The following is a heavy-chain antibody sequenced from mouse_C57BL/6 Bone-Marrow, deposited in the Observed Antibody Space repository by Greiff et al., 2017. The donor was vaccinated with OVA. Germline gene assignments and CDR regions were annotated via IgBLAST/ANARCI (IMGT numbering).Heavy chain of an antibody. Sequence: QVQLQQSGPELVKPGASVKLSCKASGYTFTSYDINWVKQRPGQGLEWIGWIYPRDGSTKYNEKFKGKATLTVDTSSSTAYMELHSLTSEDSAVYFCARGPTVVVPYDAMDYWGQGTSVTVSS. D-gene: IGHD1-1*01. CDR1: GYTFTSYD. J-gene: IGHJ4*01. CDR2: IYPRDGST. V-gene: IGHV1-85*01. CDR3: ARGPTVVVPYDAMDY.